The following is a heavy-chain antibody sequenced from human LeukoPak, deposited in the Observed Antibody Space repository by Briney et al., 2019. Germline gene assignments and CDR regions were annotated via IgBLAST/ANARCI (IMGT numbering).Heavy chain of an antibody. D-gene: IGHD5-24*01. J-gene: IGHJ4*02. CDR2: IYHSGNT. V-gene: IGHV4-38-2*02. CDR1: GYSISSGSS. Sequence: SETLSLTCTVSGYSISSGSSWGWIRQSPGKGLECIGTIYHSGNTYYNPSLKSRATVSVNTSKNQFSLRLTSVTATDTAVYYCARAGGYNSPFAYWGQGTLVTVSS. CDR3: ARAGGYNSPFAY.